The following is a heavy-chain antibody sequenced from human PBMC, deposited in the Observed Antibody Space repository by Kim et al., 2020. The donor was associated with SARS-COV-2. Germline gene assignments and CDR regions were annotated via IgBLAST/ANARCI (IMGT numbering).Heavy chain of an antibody. CDR1: GYTFGNHW. D-gene: IGHD6-19*01. CDR3: VRNVVGSSGWTGDWFDP. J-gene: IGHJ5*02. V-gene: IGHV5-10-1*01. Sequence: GESLKISCKASGYTFGNHWISWVRQMPGKGLEWIGRIDPYDSYTHKSPSYEGRVNISDDRSITTVYLEWSSLEASDTSIYYCVRNVVGSSGWTGDWFDPWGQGTLVIVSS. CDR2: IDPYDSYT.